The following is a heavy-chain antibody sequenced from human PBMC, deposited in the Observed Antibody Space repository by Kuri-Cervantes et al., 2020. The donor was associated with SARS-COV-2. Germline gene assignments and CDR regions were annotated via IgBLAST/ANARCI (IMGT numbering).Heavy chain of an antibody. D-gene: IGHD2-2*01. Sequence: GESLKISCEVSGFLFSASAIHWVRQASGKGLEWVSSISSSSSYIYYADSVKGRFTISRDNAENSLYLQMNSLRAEDTAVYYCARVAADCSSTSCFFTHAFDIWGQGTMVTVSS. CDR1: GFLFSASA. V-gene: IGHV3-21*01. CDR2: ISSSSSYI. CDR3: ARVAADCSSTSCFFTHAFDI. J-gene: IGHJ3*02.